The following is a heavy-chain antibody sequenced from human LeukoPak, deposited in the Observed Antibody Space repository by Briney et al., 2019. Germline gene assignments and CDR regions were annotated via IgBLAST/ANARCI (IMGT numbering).Heavy chain of an antibody. J-gene: IGHJ6*02. CDR3: ARGAGDGYKLRYYYYGMDV. D-gene: IGHD5-24*01. CDR1: GGSISSYY. CDR2: IYYSGST. V-gene: IGHV4-59*01. Sequence: PSETLSLTCTVSGGSISSYYWSWIRQPPGKGLEWIGYIYYSGSTNYNPSLKSRVTISVDTSKNQFSLKLSSVTAAGTAVYYCARGAGDGYKLRYYYYGMDVWGQGTTVTVSS.